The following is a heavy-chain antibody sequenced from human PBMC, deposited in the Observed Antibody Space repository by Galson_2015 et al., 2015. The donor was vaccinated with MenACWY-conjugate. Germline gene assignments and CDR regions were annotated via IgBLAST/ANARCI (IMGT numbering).Heavy chain of an antibody. CDR2: IKQDGSEK. J-gene: IGHJ4*02. CDR1: GFTFSSYW. CDR3: ARNYYDFWSGYYIVGY. V-gene: IGHV3-7*03. D-gene: IGHD3-3*01. Sequence: SLRLSCAASGFTFSSYWMSWVRQAPGKGLEWVANIKQDGSEKYYVDSVKGRFTISRDNAKNSLYLQMNSLRAEDTAVYYCARNYYDFWSGYYIVGYWGQGTLVTVSS.